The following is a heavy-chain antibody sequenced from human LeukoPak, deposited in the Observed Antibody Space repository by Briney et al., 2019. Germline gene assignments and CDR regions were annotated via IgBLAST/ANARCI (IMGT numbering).Heavy chain of an antibody. CDR1: GFTFSNYG. Sequence: PGGSLRLSCAASGFTFSNYGMHWVRQAPGKGLEWVAVIWYDGSNKYYADSVKGRFTISRDNSKNTLYLQMNSLRAEDTAVYYCARGLGYSYGFFDYWGQGTLVTVSS. V-gene: IGHV3-33*01. CDR3: ARGLGYSYGFFDY. J-gene: IGHJ4*02. D-gene: IGHD5-18*01. CDR2: IWYDGSNK.